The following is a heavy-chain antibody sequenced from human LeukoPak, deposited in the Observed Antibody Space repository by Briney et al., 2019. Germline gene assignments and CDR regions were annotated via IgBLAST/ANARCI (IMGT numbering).Heavy chain of an antibody. CDR1: GFTFSSYA. V-gene: IGHV3-23*01. CDR3: AKVSGPIVVVPAARYPHY. Sequence: PGGSLRLSCAASGFTFSSYAMSWVRQAPGKGLEWVSAISGSCGSTYYADSVKRRFTISRDNPKNTLYLQMNSLRADETAVYYCAKVSGPIVVVPAARYPHYWGQGTLVTDSS. J-gene: IGHJ4*02. CDR2: ISGSCGST. D-gene: IGHD2-2*01.